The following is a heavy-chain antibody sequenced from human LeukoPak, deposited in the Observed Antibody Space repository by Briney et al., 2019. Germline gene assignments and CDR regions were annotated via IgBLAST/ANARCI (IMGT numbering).Heavy chain of an antibody. J-gene: IGHJ4*02. Sequence: GGSLRLSCAASGFSFSTYSMNWVRQAPGKGLQWVSYISSGSSAIYYTDSVKGRFTITRDDAKNSVYLQMNSLRTEDTAVYYCGTGDPRFDYWGQGILVSVSS. D-gene: IGHD7-27*01. CDR3: GTGDPRFDY. V-gene: IGHV3-48*01. CDR1: GFSFSTYS. CDR2: ISSGSSAI.